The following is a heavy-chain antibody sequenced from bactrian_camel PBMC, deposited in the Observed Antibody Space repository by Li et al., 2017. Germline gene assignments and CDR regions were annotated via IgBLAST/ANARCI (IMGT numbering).Heavy chain of an antibody. Sequence: VQLVESGGGSVQPGGSLRLSCAHPRLITETKTMAWFRQVPGNEREGPATIYGDAGSTYYADSVKGRCTISQDKDKGTVYLQMASLKPDDTAMYYCAVTPLFVTSPSVYCAGPGRGNEYLYWGQGTQVTVS. V-gene: IGHV3S60*01. CDR2: IYGDAGST. CDR3: AVTPLFVTSPSVYCAGPGRGNEYLY. J-gene: IGHJ4*01. CDR1: RLITETKT. D-gene: IGHD3*01.